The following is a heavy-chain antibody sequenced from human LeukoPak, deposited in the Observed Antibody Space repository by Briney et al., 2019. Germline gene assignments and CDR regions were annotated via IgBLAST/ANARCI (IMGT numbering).Heavy chain of an antibody. Sequence: ASETLSLTCTVSGGSISSYYWSWIRQPPGKGLEWIGYIYYSGSTNYNPSLKSRVTISVDTSKNQFSLKLSSVTAADTAVYYCARRIPRGLVIWFDPWGQGTLVTVSS. CDR3: ARRIPRGLVIWFDP. CDR2: IYYSGST. J-gene: IGHJ5*02. CDR1: GGSISSYY. V-gene: IGHV4-59*01. D-gene: IGHD3-10*01.